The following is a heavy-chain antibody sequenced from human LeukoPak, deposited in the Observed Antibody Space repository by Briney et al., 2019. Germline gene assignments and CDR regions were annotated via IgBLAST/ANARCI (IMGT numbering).Heavy chain of an antibody. V-gene: IGHV4-61*01. CDR3: ARVTGAFYGSGSYSPYNWFDP. J-gene: IGHJ5*02. CDR1: GYSISSGYY. Sequence: SGTLSLTCTVSGYSISSGYYWGWIRQPPGKGLEWIGYIYYSGSTNYNPSLKSRVTISVDTSKNQFSLKLSSVTAADTAVYYCARVTGAFYGSGSYSPYNWFDPWGQGTLVTVSS. CDR2: IYYSGST. D-gene: IGHD3-10*01.